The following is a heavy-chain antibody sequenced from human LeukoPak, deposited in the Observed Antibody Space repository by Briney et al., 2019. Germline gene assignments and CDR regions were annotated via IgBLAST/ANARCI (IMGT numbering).Heavy chain of an antibody. CDR2: ISGSGGST. CDR3: AKEQRGYSGYMVGSCFDP. CDR1: GFTFGSYS. Sequence: GGSLRLSCAASGFTFGSYSMTWVRQAPGKGPEWVSSISGSGGSTYYADSVKGRFTISRDNSKKTLYLQMNSLRAEDTALYYCAKEQRGYSGYMVGSCFDPWGQGTLVTVSS. V-gene: IGHV3-23*01. D-gene: IGHD5-12*01. J-gene: IGHJ5*02.